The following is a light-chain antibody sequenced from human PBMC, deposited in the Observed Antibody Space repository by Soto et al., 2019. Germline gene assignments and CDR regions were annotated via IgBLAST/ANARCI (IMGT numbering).Light chain of an antibody. CDR1: QSISSY. J-gene: IGKJ1*01. Sequence: DIQMTQSPSSLSASVGDRVTITCRASQSISSYLNWYQQKPGQAPKLLIYAASSLQSGVPSRFSGSGSGTDFTLTISSLQPEEFATYYCQQSYSTPWTFGQGTTWEIK. V-gene: IGKV1-39*01. CDR2: AAS. CDR3: QQSYSTPWT.